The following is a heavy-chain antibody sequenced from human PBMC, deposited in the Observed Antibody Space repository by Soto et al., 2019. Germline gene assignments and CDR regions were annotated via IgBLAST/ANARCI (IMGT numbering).Heavy chain of an antibody. J-gene: IGHJ3*02. D-gene: IGHD2-2*02. CDR3: ARHVEMAIHAFDI. CDR1: GGSNSSSSYY. CDR2: IYYSGST. Sequence: PSETLSPTCTVSGGSNSSSSYYWVCSRQPPGKGLEWIGSIYYSGSTYYNPSLKSRVTISVDTSKNQFSLKLSSVTAADTAVYYCARHVEMAIHAFDIWGQGTMVTV. V-gene: IGHV4-39*01.